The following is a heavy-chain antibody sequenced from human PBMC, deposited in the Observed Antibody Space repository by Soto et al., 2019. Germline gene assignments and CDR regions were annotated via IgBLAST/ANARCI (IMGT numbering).Heavy chain of an antibody. CDR2: IKQDGSEK. CDR1: GFTFSSYW. D-gene: IGHD3-22*01. V-gene: IGHV3-7*03. CDR3: ARIRSITMIVVVPGVFDI. Sequence: GGSLRLSCAASGFTFSSYWMIWVRQAPGKGLEWVANIKQDGSEKYYVDSVKGRFTISRDNAKNSLYLQMNSLRAEDTAVYYCARIRSITMIVVVPGVFDIWGQGTMVTVSS. J-gene: IGHJ3*02.